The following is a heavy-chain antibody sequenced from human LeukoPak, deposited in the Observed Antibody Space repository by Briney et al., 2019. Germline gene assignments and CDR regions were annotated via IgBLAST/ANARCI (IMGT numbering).Heavy chain of an antibody. CDR2: INHSGST. J-gene: IGHJ4*02. D-gene: IGHD6-13*01. CDR1: GGSISSYY. CDR3: ARSAGSSS. V-gene: IGHV4-34*01. Sequence: SETLSLTCTVSGGSISSYYWSWISQPPGKGLEWIGEINHSGSTNYNPSLKSRVTISVDTSKNQFSLKLSSVTAADTAVYYCARSAGSSSWSQGTLVTVSS.